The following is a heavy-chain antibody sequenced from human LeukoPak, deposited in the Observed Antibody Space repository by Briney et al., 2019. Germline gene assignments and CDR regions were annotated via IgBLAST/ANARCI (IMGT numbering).Heavy chain of an antibody. CDR3: ARDSSGLDY. D-gene: IGHD6-6*01. J-gene: IGHJ4*02. Sequence: ASVKVSCKSSGCTFSSYAISWVRQAPGQGLEWMGVIIPIFGTANYAQKFQGRVTITTNEPTITAYMELGSLRSEDTAVYDCARDSSGLDYWGQGTLVTVSS. V-gene: IGHV1-69*05. CDR2: IIPIFGTA. CDR1: GCTFSSYA.